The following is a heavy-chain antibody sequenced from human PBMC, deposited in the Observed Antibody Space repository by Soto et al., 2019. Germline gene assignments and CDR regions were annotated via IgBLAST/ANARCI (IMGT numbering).Heavy chain of an antibody. CDR2: IYYSGST. CDR1: GGSISSYY. Sequence: SETLSLTCTVSGGSISSYYWSWIRQPPGKGLEWIGNIYYSGSTNYNPSLKSRVTISVDTSKNQFSLKLSSVTAADTAVYYCARERYYGMDGWGQGTTVTVPS. V-gene: IGHV4-59*01. CDR3: ARERYYGMDG. J-gene: IGHJ6*02.